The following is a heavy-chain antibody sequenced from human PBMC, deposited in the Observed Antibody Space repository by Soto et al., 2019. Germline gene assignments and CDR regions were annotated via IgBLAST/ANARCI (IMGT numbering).Heavy chain of an antibody. CDR2: INHSGST. D-gene: IGHD2-2*01. Sequence: PSETLSLTCAVYGGSFSGYYWSWIRQPPGKGLEWIGEINHSGSTNYNPSLKSRVTISVDTSKNQFSLKLSSVTAADTAVYYCARGPGYCSSTSCYRSWFDPWGQGTLVTVSS. J-gene: IGHJ5*02. CDR3: ARGPGYCSSTSCYRSWFDP. V-gene: IGHV4-34*01. CDR1: GGSFSGYY.